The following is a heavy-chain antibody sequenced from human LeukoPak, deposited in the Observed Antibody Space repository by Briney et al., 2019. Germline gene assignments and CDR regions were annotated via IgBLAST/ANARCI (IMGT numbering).Heavy chain of an antibody. Sequence: KPSETLSLTCTVSGGSISSYYWSWIRQPPGKGLEWIGYIYYSGSTNYNPSHKSRVTISVDTSKNQFSLKLSSVTAADTAVYYCARVLTVEGDGYNSIRFDPWGQGTLVTVSS. CDR1: GGSISSYY. CDR2: IYYSGST. D-gene: IGHD5-24*01. J-gene: IGHJ5*02. CDR3: ARVLTVEGDGYNSIRFDP. V-gene: IGHV4-59*01.